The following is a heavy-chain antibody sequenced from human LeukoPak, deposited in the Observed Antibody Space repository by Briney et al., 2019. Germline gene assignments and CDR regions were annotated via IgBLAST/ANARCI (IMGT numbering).Heavy chain of an antibody. J-gene: IGHJ4*02. CDR1: GFTFSRYG. V-gene: IGHV3-30*02. CDR2: IQDDGRRT. Sequence: GGFLRLSCEASGFTFSRYGMHWVRQAPGKGLEWVAFIQDDGRRTEYADSVKGRFTISRDNSKNKHYVQMNSLRPDDTALYYCAKRAESNSGPFDYWGQGTVVTVSS. CDR3: AKRAESNSGPFDY. D-gene: IGHD5-12*01.